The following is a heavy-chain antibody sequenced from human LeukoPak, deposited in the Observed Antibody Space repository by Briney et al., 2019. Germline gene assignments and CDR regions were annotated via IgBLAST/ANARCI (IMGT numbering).Heavy chain of an antibody. D-gene: IGHD2-2*01. CDR1: GFTFSGSA. J-gene: IGHJ4*02. V-gene: IGHV3-73*01. Sequence: GGSLRLSCAAPGFTFSGSAMHWVRQASGKGLEWVGRIRSKANSYATAYAASVKGRFTISRDDSKNTAYLQMNSLKTEDTAVYYCTRRYCSSTSCYDYWGQGTLVTVSS. CDR3: TRRYCSSTSCYDY. CDR2: IRSKANSYAT.